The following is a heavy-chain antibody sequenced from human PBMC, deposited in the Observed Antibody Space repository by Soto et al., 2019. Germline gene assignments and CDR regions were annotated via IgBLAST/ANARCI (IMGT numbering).Heavy chain of an antibody. J-gene: IGHJ4*02. CDR1: GGSISMGGYY. D-gene: IGHD6-6*01. Sequence: PSETLSLTCTGSGGSISMGGYYCSWIRQHPGKGLEWIGYIYYSGSTYYNPSLKSRVTISVDTSKNQFSLKLSSVTAADTAVYYCARELTYEYSSSYYFDYWGQGTLVTVS. V-gene: IGHV4-31*03. CDR3: ARELTYEYSSSYYFDY. CDR2: IYYSGST.